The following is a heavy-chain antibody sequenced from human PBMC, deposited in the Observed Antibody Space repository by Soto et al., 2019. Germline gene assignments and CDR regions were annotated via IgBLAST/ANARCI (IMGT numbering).Heavy chain of an antibody. Sequence: PGGSLRLCCAASGFTVSSNYMSWVRQAPGKGLEWVSVIYSGGSTYYADSVKGRFTISRDNSKNTLYLQTNSLRAEDTAVYYCARDDWSSSFPYYYYGMDVWGQGTTVTVSS. CDR3: ARDDWSSSFPYYYYGMDV. D-gene: IGHD6-6*01. CDR2: IYSGGST. V-gene: IGHV3-53*01. CDR1: GFTVSSNY. J-gene: IGHJ6*02.